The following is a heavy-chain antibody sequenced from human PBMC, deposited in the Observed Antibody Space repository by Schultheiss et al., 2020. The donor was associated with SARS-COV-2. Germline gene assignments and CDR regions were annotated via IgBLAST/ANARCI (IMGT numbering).Heavy chain of an antibody. D-gene: IGHD6-19*01. CDR1: GFTFSSYS. CDR2: ISYDGSNK. V-gene: IGHV3-30*03. Sequence: GGSLRLSCAASGFTFSSYSMNWVRQAPGKGLEWVAVISYDGSNKYYADSVKGRFTISRDNAKNTLYLQMNSLKTEDTAVYYCTTDSSGWTNDAFDIWGQGTMVTVSS. CDR3: TTDSSGWTNDAFDI. J-gene: IGHJ3*02.